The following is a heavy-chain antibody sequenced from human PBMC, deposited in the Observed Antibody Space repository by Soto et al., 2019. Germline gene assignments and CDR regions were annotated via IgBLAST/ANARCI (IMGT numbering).Heavy chain of an antibody. V-gene: IGHV3-21*01. CDR1: GFTFSSYS. J-gene: IGHJ6*03. Sequence: GGSLRLSCAASGFTFSSYSMNWVRQAPGKGLEWVSSISSSSSYIYYADSVKGRFTISRDNAKNSLYLQMNSLRAEDTAVYYCARDADANFKWSYIYMDVWGKGTTVTVSS. CDR3: ARDADANFKWSYIYMDV. D-gene: IGHD3-10*01. CDR2: ISSSSSYI.